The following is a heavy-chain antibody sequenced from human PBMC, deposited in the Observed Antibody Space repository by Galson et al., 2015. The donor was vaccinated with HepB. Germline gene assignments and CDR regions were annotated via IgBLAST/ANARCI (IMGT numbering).Heavy chain of an antibody. V-gene: IGHV3-23*01. CDR1: GFNFRFFA. CDR3: AKHVRGAASGWPDVH. Sequence: SLRLSCAASGFNFRFFAMSCVRQAPGTGLEWVSDISGSGRKTNNADSVKGWFTVSRDNSRNTLNLQMSSPTAEDTTIYYCAKHVRGAASGWPDVHWSQGTLVSVAS. D-gene: IGHD6-19*01. CDR2: ISGSGRKT. J-gene: IGHJ4*02.